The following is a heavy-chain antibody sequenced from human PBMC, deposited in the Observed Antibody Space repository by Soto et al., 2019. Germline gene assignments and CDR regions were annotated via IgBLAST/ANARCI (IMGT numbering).Heavy chain of an antibody. J-gene: IGHJ6*02. D-gene: IGHD5-12*01. CDR2: IYYSVST. CDR3: ARISGPYYYGMDV. Sequence: SETLSLTCTVSGDSISSYYWSWIRQPPGKGLEWIGYIYYSVSTNCNPSLKSRVTISVDTSKNQFSLMLSSVTAADTAVYYCARISGPYYYGMDVWGQGTTVTVSS. CDR1: GDSISSYY. V-gene: IGHV4-59*08.